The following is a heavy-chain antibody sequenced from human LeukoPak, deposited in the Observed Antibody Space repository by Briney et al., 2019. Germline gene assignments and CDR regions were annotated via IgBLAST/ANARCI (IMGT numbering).Heavy chain of an antibody. CDR1: GGSISSYY. J-gene: IGHJ4*02. D-gene: IGHD4-17*01. V-gene: IGHV4-59*01. CDR2: IYFTGST. CDR3: ARVLTTVTTSYFDY. Sequence: PSETLSLTCTVSGGSISSYYWSWIRQPPGKGLEWIGYIYFTGSTNYNPSLKSRVTISVDTSKNQFSLKLSSVTAADTAVYYCARVLTTVTTSYFDYWGQGTLVTVSS.